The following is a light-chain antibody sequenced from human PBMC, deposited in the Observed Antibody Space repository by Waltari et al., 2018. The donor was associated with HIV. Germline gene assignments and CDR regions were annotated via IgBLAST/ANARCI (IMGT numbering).Light chain of an antibody. CDR3: QQYNNWPPLT. J-gene: IGKJ4*01. Sequence: EIVMTQSTATLSVSPGERANLSCRASQSVSSNLALYQQKPGQAPRLLIYGASTRATGIPARFSGSGSGTELTLTISSLQSEDFAVYYCQQYNNWPPLTFGGGTKVEI. V-gene: IGKV3-15*01. CDR2: GAS. CDR1: QSVSSN.